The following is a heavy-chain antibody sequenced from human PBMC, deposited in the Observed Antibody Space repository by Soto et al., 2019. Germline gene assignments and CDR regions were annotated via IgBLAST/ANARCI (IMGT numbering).Heavy chain of an antibody. Sequence: ASVKVSCKASGGTFSSYTISWVRQAPGQGLEWMGRIIPNLGIANYAQKFQGRVTITTDKSTSTAYMELRSLRSDDTAVYYCARDRAALGYNWFDPWGQGTLVTVSS. CDR2: IIPNLGIA. D-gene: IGHD6-25*01. CDR1: GGTFSSYT. V-gene: IGHV1-69*04. J-gene: IGHJ5*02. CDR3: ARDRAALGYNWFDP.